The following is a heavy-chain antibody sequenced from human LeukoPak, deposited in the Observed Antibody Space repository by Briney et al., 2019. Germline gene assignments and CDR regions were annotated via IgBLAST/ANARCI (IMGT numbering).Heavy chain of an antibody. CDR2: INAGNGNT. CDR3: ARTEVDYYDSSGSWDH. CDR1: GYTFTSYA. V-gene: IGHV1-3*01. D-gene: IGHD3-22*01. Sequence: ASVKVSCKASGYTFTSYAMHWVRQAPGQRLEWMGWINAGNGNTKYSQKFQGRVTITRDTSASTAYMELSSLRSEDTAVYYCARTEVDYYDSSGSWDHWGQGTLVTVSS. J-gene: IGHJ4*02.